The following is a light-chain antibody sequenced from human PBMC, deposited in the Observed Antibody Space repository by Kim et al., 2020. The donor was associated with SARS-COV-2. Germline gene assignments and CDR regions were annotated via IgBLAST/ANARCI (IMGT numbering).Light chain of an antibody. J-gene: IGKJ2*01. CDR1: QSVSSIY. CDR2: STF. CDR3: QQYANSYT. V-gene: IGKV3-20*01. Sequence: PGERATLSCRASQSVSSIYIAWYQQKPGQAPRLLIYSTFRRATGIPDRCSGSGSGTDFTLTINRLEPDDIAVYYCQQYANSYTFGQGTKLEI.